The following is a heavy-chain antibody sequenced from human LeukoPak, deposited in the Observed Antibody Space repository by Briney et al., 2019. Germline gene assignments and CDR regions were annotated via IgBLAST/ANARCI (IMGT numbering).Heavy chain of an antibody. CDR1: GGTFSSYA. J-gene: IGHJ3*02. CDR3: ARDYYGPPDAFDI. V-gene: IGHV1-69*01. D-gene: IGHD3-22*01. Sequence: SVKVSCKASGGTFSSYAISWVRQAPGQGLEWMGGIIPIFGTANYAQKFQGRATITADESTSTAYMELSSLRSEDTAVYYCARDYYGPPDAFDIWGQGTMVTVSS. CDR2: IIPIFGTA.